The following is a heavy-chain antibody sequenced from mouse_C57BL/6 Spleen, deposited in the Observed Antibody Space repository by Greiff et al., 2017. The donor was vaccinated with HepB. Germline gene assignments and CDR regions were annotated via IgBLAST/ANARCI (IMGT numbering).Heavy chain of an antibody. J-gene: IGHJ1*03. Sequence: EVMLVESEGGLVQPGRSMKLSCTASGFTFSDYYMAWVRQVPEKGLEWVANINYDGSSTYYLDSLKSRFIISRDNAKNILYLQMSSLKSEDTATYYCARGGYSNLDWYFDVWGTGTTVTVSS. V-gene: IGHV5-16*01. D-gene: IGHD2-5*01. CDR1: GFTFSDYY. CDR2: INYDGSST. CDR3: ARGGYSNLDWYFDV.